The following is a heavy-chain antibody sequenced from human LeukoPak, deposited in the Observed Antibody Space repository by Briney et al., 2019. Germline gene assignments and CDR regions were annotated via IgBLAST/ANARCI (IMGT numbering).Heavy chain of an antibody. V-gene: IGHV1-2*02. CDR2: INPNSGGT. CDR3: ARAPEQPWFDP. J-gene: IGHJ5*02. CDR1: GFTFSNAW. D-gene: IGHD6-13*01. Sequence: GGSLRLSCAASGFTFSNAWMSWVRQAPGQGLEWMGWINPNSGGTNYAQKFQGRVTMTRDTSISTAYMELSRLRSDDTAVYYCARAPEQPWFDPWGQGTLVTVSS.